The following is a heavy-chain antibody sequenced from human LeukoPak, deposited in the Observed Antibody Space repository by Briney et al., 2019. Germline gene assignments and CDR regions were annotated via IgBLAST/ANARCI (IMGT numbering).Heavy chain of an antibody. CDR1: GFTFNNYG. J-gene: IGHJ4*02. V-gene: IGHV3-23*01. CDR2: ISGSGDAT. Sequence: GGSLRLSCAASGFTFNNYGMRWVRQAPGMGLEWVSTISGSGDATYYADSVKGRFTISRDNSKNTLFLQMNSLTAEDTAVYYCAKAGPYCSDSWGQGTLVTVSS. CDR3: AKAGPYCSDS.